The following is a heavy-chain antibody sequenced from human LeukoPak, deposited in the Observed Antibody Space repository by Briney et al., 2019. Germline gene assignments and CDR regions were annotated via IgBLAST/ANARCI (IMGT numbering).Heavy chain of an antibody. V-gene: IGHV3-48*03. D-gene: IGHD5-12*01. Sequence: QPGGSLRLSCAVSGFTFSSYEMNWVRQAPGKGLEWVSYISSSGSTIYYADSVKGRFTISRDNAKNSLYLQMNSLRAEDTAVYYCARRRGYMDVWGKGTTVTVSS. J-gene: IGHJ6*03. CDR3: ARRRGYMDV. CDR1: GFTFSSYE. CDR2: ISSSGSTI.